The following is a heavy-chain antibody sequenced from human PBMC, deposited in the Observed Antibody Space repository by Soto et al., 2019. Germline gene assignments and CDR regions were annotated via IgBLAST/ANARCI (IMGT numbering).Heavy chain of an antibody. CDR1: GGSIRSSSYY. CDR2: IYYSGST. J-gene: IGHJ4*02. Sequence: QLQLQESGPGLVKPSETLSLTCIVSGGSIRSSSYYWGWIRQPPGKGLEWIGSIYYSGSTYYNPSLKSRVTISVDTSKNQFSLKLSSVTAADTAVYYCASGWGYCSGGSCQSVFDYWGQGTLVTVSS. CDR3: ASGWGYCSGGSCQSVFDY. V-gene: IGHV4-39*01. D-gene: IGHD2-15*01.